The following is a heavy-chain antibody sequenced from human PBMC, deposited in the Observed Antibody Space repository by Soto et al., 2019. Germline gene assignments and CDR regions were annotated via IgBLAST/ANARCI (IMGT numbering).Heavy chain of an antibody. CDR2: IWYDGSNK. V-gene: IGHV3-33*01. D-gene: IGHD6-25*01. Sequence: GGSLRLSCAASGFTFSSYGMHWVRQAPGKGLEWVAVIWYDGSNKYYADSVKGRFTISRDNSKNTLYLQMNSLRAEDTAVYYCARDALYSSADYWGQGTLVTVSS. CDR1: GFTFSSYG. CDR3: ARDALYSSADY. J-gene: IGHJ4*02.